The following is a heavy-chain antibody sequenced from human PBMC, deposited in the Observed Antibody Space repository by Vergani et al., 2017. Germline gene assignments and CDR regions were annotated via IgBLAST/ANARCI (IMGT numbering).Heavy chain of an antibody. J-gene: IGHJ4*02. CDR1: GITFSTYA. Sequence: EVQLLESGGGLVQPGGSLRLSCAASGITFSTYAMTWVRQAPGKGLEWVSTISSDGGSTYYADSVKGRFTISRDNSKSTLSLQMSSLTAEDTAIYYCAGPQGTSAYYYGGFDYWGQGILVTVSS. V-gene: IGHV3-23*01. CDR3: AGPQGTSAYYYGGFDY. D-gene: IGHD3-22*01. CDR2: ISSDGGST.